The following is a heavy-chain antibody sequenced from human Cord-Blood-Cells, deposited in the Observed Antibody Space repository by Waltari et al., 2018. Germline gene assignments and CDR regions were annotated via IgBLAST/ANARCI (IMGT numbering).Heavy chain of an antibody. D-gene: IGHD3-10*01. CDR1: GGSFSGYS. CDR3: ARHYYYGSGSYPLFDY. V-gene: IGHV4-34*01. CDR2: INHSGST. J-gene: IGHJ4*02. Sequence: QVQLQPCGAGLLKPSETLSLTFAVYGGSFSGYSWRWLCHPPGKGLEWIGEINHSGSTNYNPSLKSRVTISVDTSKNQFSLKLSSVTAADTAVYYCARHYYYGSGSYPLFDYWGQGTWSPSPQ.